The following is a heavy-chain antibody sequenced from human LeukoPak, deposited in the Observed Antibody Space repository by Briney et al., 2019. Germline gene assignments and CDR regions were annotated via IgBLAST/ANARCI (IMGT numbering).Heavy chain of an antibody. D-gene: IGHD3-22*01. Sequence: PGGSLRLSCAASGFTFSSYAMSWVRQAPGKGLEWVSAISGSGGSTYYADSVKGRFTISRDNSKNTLYPQMNSLRAEDTAVYYCANQYYYDSSGYYSGAYWGQGTLVTVSS. J-gene: IGHJ4*02. CDR1: GFTFSSYA. V-gene: IGHV3-23*01. CDR2: ISGSGGST. CDR3: ANQYYYDSSGYYSGAY.